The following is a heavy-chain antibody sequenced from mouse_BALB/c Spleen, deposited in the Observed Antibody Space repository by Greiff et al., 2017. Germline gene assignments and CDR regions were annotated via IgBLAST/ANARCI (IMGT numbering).Heavy chain of an antibody. D-gene: IGHD4-1*01. CDR2: IDTSDSYT. CDR1: GYTFTDYW. J-gene: IGHJ1*01. CDR3: ARLRETGTWYFDV. Sequence: QVQLQQPGAELVMPGASVKMSCKASGYTFTDYWMHWVKQRPGQGLEWIGAIDTSDSYTSYNQKFKGKATLTVDESSSTAYMQLSSLTSEDSAVYYCARLRETGTWYFDVWGAGTTVTVSS. V-gene: IGHV1-69*01.